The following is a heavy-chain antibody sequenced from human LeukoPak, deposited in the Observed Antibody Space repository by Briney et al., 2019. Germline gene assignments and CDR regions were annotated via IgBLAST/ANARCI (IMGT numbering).Heavy chain of an antibody. Sequence: SETLSLTCTVSGGSISSYYWSWIRQPPGKGLEWIGYIYYSGSTNYNPSLKSRVTISVDTSRNRFSLKLSSVTAADTAVYYCAKHDFWSGYSSPLDVWGQGTTVTVSS. CDR2: IYYSGST. CDR1: GGSISSYY. CDR3: AKHDFWSGYSSPLDV. J-gene: IGHJ6*02. D-gene: IGHD3-3*01. V-gene: IGHV4-59*08.